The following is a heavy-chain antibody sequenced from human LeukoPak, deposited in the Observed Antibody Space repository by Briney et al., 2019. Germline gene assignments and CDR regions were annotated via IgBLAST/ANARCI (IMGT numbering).Heavy chain of an antibody. J-gene: IGHJ4*02. Sequence: GGSLRLSCSASGFTFGSFDMHWVRQAPGHRLEWVAFIRYDGSNKYYADSVKGRFTISRDNSKNTLYLQMNSLRAEDTAVYYCAKGSRWYIDYWGQGTLVTVSS. CDR1: GFTFGSFD. CDR3: AKGSRWYIDY. V-gene: IGHV3-30*02. CDR2: IRYDGSNK. D-gene: IGHD2-15*01.